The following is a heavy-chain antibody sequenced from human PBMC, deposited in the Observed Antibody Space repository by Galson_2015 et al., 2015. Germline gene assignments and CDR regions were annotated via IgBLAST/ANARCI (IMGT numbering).Heavy chain of an antibody. CDR2: ISSSSSYI. D-gene: IGHD2-2*02. Sequence: SLRLSCAASGFTFSSYRMNWVRQAPGKGLEWVSSISSSSSYIYYADSVKGRFTISRDNAKNSLYLQMNSLRAEDTAVYYCARNVYGYCSSTSCYTEYYYYYMDVWGKGTTVTVSS. V-gene: IGHV3-21*01. CDR1: GFTFSSYR. J-gene: IGHJ6*03. CDR3: ARNVYGYCSSTSCYTEYYYYYMDV.